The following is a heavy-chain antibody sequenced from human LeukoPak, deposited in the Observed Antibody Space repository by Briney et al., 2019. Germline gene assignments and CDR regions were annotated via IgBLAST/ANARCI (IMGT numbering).Heavy chain of an antibody. Sequence: GGSLRLSCAASGFTFSSYGMHWVRQAPGKGLEWVAVIWYDGSNKDYAGSVKGRITISRDNSKNTLYLQMNSLRAEDTAVYYCARDEEYSGSYGGSYFDYWGQGTLVTVSS. J-gene: IGHJ4*02. CDR2: IWYDGSNK. CDR1: GFTFSSYG. CDR3: ARDEEYSGSYGGSYFDY. V-gene: IGHV3-33*01. D-gene: IGHD1-26*01.